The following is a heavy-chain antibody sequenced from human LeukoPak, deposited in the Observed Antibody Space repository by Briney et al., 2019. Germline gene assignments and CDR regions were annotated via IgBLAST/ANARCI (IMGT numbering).Heavy chain of an antibody. CDR2: INSDGSST. Sequence: GGSLRLSCAASGFTFSNYWMHWVRQAPGKGLVWVSRINSDGSSTRDADSVKGRFTISRDNAENTLYLQMNSLRAEDTAVYYCARASSYSSGYDYWGQGTLVTVSS. CDR3: ARASSYSSGYDY. J-gene: IGHJ4*02. D-gene: IGHD6-19*01. CDR1: GFTFSNYW. V-gene: IGHV3-74*01.